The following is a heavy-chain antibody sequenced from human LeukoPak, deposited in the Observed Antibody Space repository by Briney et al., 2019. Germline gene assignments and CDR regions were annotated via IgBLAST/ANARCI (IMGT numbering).Heavy chain of an antibody. V-gene: IGHV4-59*01. J-gene: IGHJ5*02. Sequence: SETLSLTCAVSGGSITNNNWWSWIRQPPGKGPEWIGYIYYSGSTNYNPSLKSRVTISVDTSKNQFSLKLSSVTAADTAVYYCARGTLVGAIYNWFDPWGQGTLVTVSS. CDR1: GGSITNNNW. CDR2: IYYSGST. CDR3: ARGTLVGAIYNWFDP. D-gene: IGHD1-26*01.